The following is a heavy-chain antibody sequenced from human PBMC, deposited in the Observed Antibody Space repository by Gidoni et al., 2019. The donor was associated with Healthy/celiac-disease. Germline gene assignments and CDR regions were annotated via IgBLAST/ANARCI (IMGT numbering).Heavy chain of an antibody. D-gene: IGHD3-22*01. J-gene: IGHJ4*02. CDR1: GYTFTGDY. CDR3: AREADSSGYPAGYFDY. CDR2: INPNSGGT. V-gene: IGHV1-2*02. Sequence: QVQLVQAGAEVKKHGASVKVSCKASGYTFTGDYMHWVRQAPGQGLEWMGWINPNSGGTNYAQKFQGRVTMTRDTSISTAYMELSRLRSDDTAVYYCAREADSSGYPAGYFDYWGQGTLVTVSS.